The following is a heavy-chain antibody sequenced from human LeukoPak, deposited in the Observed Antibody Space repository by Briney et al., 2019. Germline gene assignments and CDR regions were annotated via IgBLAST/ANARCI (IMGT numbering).Heavy chain of an antibody. CDR1: GYSFTSYW. V-gene: IGHV5-51*01. CDR3: ARQKVYGITAAGPAISYYYYYMDV. D-gene: IGHD6-13*01. CDR2: IY. Sequence: GESLQISCKGSGYSFTSYWIGWVRQMPGKGLEWMGIIYSPSFQGHVTISADKSISTAYLQWISLKASDTAMYYCARQKVYGITAAGPAISYYYYYMDVWGKGTTVTVSS. J-gene: IGHJ6*03.